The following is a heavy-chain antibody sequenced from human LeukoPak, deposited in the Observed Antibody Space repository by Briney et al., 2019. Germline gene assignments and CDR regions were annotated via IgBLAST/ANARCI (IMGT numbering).Heavy chain of an antibody. Sequence: SQTLSLTCAISGDSVSSNDAAWNWIRQSPSRGLEWLGRTFYRSKWYYDSAVSVKSRITINPDTSKNQFSLQLNSVTPEDTAVYYWARENTLVRGTRNPFDYWGRGTLVTVSS. CDR1: GDSVSSNDAA. D-gene: IGHD3-10*01. J-gene: IGHJ4*02. CDR3: ARENTLVRGTRNPFDY. CDR2: TFYRSKWYY. V-gene: IGHV6-1*01.